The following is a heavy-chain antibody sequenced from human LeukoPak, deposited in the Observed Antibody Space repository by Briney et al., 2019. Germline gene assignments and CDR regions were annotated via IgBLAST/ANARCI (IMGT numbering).Heavy chain of an antibody. Sequence: ASVKVSCKASGYTFTDYYIHWVRQAPGQGLEWMGWINTNTGNPTYAQGFTGRFVFSLDTSVSTAYLQISSLKAEDTAVYYCARSELLVAKAFDIWGQGTMVTVSS. CDR2: INTNTGNP. J-gene: IGHJ3*02. CDR1: GYTFTDYY. V-gene: IGHV7-4-1*02. CDR3: ARSELLVAKAFDI. D-gene: IGHD5-12*01.